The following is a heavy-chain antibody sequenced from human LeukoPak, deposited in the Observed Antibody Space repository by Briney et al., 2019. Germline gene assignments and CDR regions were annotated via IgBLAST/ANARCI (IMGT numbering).Heavy chain of an antibody. V-gene: IGHV3-48*04. CDR3: ARGCGLHLSPAPSYYDSRCRYFDA. J-gene: IGHJ4*02. Sequence: GGSLRLSCAASGFTFSDYSMEWVRQAPGKGLEWISYISSTSTTIYYADSVRGRFTASRDNAKNSLYLQMNSLRAEDTAVYYCARGCGLHLSPAPSYYDSRCRYFDAWGQGTLVTVSS. CDR1: GFTFSDYS. D-gene: IGHD3-22*01. CDR2: ISSTSTTI.